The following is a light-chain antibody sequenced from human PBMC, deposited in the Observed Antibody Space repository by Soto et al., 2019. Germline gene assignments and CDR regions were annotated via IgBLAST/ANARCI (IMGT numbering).Light chain of an antibody. V-gene: IGKV1-5*01. CDR3: QQYNSYPWT. J-gene: IGKJ1*01. CDR2: DAS. CDR1: QSISSW. Sequence: DIQMTQSPATLSASVGDRVTITCRASQSISSWLAWYQQKPGKVPKLLIDDASSLESGVLSRFSGSGSGTEFTLTISSLQPDDCATYYCQQYNSYPWTSGQGTKVEIK.